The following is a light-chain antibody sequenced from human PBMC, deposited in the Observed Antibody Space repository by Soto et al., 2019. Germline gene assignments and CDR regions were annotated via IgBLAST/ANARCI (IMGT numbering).Light chain of an antibody. CDR1: QGINNY. J-gene: IGKJ4*01. V-gene: IGKV1-33*01. Sequence: DIQMTQSPSSLSASVGDRVTITCQTSQGINNYLNWYQQKPGQAPKLLIYDVSHLETGVPFRFRGSGSGQFFTLTITSLQPEEFATYYCQHYYNCPLTFGGGTRVDIK. CDR2: DVS. CDR3: QHYYNCPLT.